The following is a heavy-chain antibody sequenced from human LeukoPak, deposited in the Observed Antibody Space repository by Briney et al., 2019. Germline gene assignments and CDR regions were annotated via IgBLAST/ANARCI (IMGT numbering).Heavy chain of an antibody. Sequence: SVKVSCKASGGTFSSYAISWVRQAPGQGLEWMGGIIPIFGTANYAQKFQGRVTITTNESTSTAYMELSSLRSEDTAVYYCARSPIGGGDFNPPDYWGQGTLVTVSS. V-gene: IGHV1-69*05. CDR2: IIPIFGTA. D-gene: IGHD2-21*02. CDR1: GGTFSSYA. J-gene: IGHJ4*02. CDR3: ARSPIGGGDFNPPDY.